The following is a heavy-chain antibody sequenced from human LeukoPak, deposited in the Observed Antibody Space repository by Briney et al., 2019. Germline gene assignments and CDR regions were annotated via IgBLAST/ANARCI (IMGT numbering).Heavy chain of an antibody. D-gene: IGHD2-15*01. Sequence: PGGSLRLSCAAPGFTFPTYAMTWVRQAPGQGLEWVSGISHSGGSTYYADSVKGRFTISRDNSRNTVYLQMNSLRAEDSAVYHCARGPYCGGGTCYTLGAFDIWGQGTLASVSS. CDR2: ISHSGGST. V-gene: IGHV3-23*01. CDR1: GFTFPTYA. J-gene: IGHJ3*02. CDR3: ARGPYCGGGTCYTLGAFDI.